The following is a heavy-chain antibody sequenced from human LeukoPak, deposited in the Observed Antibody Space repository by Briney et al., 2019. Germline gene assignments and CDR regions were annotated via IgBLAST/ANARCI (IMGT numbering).Heavy chain of an antibody. CDR2: FSDNT. CDR1: GFTFCIYS. V-gene: IGHV3-23*01. CDR3: AKKVAKVGCYYFEH. J-gene: IGHJ4*02. D-gene: IGHD2-15*01. Sequence: GGPLSLSCGASGFTFCIYSVIWLREAPGKGREGVSAFSDNTYYADSVKGRFTISRDNSKNTLNLQMNSLRADDTAIYYCAKKVAKVGCYYFEHWGQGTLVTVSS.